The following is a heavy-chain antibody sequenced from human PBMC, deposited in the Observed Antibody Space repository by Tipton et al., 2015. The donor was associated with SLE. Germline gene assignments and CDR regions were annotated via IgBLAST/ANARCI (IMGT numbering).Heavy chain of an antibody. J-gene: IGHJ6*03. V-gene: IGHV4-39*07. D-gene: IGHD3-3*01. CDR2: IYYSGST. CDR1: GGSISSSNYY. Sequence: TLSLTCTVSGGSISSSNYYWGWIRQPPGKGLEWIGSIYYSGSTYYNPSLKSRVSISVDTSKNQFFLNLHSVTAADTAVYYCARVATIFGVRTPFMDVWGKGTTVTVSS. CDR3: ARVATIFGVRTPFMDV.